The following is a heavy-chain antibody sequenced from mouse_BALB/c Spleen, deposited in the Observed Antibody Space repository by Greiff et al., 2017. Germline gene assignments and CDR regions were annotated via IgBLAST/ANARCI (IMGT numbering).Heavy chain of an antibody. CDR2: ISYDGSN. V-gene: IGHV3-6*02. CDR1: GYSITSGYY. J-gene: IGHJ4*01. CDR3: ARWGNWYAMDY. D-gene: IGHD2-1*01. Sequence: VQLKESGPGLVKPSQSLSLTCSVTGYSITSGYYWNWIRQFPGNKLEWMGYISYDGSNNYNPSLKNRISITRDTSKNQFFLKLNSVTTEDTATYYCARWGNWYAMDYWGQGTSVTVSS.